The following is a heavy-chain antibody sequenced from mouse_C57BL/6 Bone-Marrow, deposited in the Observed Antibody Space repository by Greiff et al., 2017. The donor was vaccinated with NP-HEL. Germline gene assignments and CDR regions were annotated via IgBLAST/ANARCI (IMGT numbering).Heavy chain of an antibody. J-gene: IGHJ1*03. CDR1: GYTFTSYW. V-gene: IGHV1-74*01. CDR2: IHPSDSDT. D-gene: IGHD1-1*01. Sequence: VQLQQPGAELVKPGASVKVSCKASGYTFTSYWMHWVKQRPGQGLEWIGRIHPSDSDTNYNQKFKGKATLTVDKSSSTAYMKLSSLTSEDSAVYYCAIYYYGNSRGWYFDVWGTGTTVTVSS. CDR3: AIYYYGNSRGWYFDV.